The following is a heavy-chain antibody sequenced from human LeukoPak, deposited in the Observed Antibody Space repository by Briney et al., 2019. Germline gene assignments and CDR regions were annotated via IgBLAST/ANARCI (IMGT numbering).Heavy chain of an antibody. CDR2: IYPGDSDT. J-gene: IGHJ4*02. Sequence: GESLKISCKGSGYSFTSYWIGWVRQMPGKGLEWMGIIYPGDSDTRYSSSFQGQVTISAEKSISTAYLQWSSLKASDTAMYYCATSIVALAATFDNWGQGTLVTVSS. D-gene: IGHD6-19*01. CDR3: ATSIVALAATFDN. CDR1: GYSFTSYW. V-gene: IGHV5-51*01.